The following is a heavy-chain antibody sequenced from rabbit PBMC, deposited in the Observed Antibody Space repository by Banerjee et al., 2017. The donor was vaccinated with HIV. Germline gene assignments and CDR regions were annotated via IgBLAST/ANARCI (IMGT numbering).Heavy chain of an antibody. Sequence: QERLVESGGGLVQPEGSLTLTCTTSGFSFSSSYYMCWVRQAPGKGLEWIACIYTGTGSTYYANWAKGRFTISKTSSTTVTLQMTSLTAADTATYFCARDANYAGYGYINLWGQGTLVTVS. V-gene: IGHV1S45*01. CDR3: ARDANYAGYGYINL. D-gene: IGHD6-1*01. CDR1: GFSFSSSYY. J-gene: IGHJ4*01. CDR2: IYTGTGST.